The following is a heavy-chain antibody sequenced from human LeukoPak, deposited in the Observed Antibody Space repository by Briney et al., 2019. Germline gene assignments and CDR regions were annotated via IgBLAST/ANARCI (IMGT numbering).Heavy chain of an antibody. V-gene: IGHV3-21*04. CDR2: ISSSSSYI. CDR1: GFTFSSNS. J-gene: IGHJ4*02. Sequence: PGGSLRLSCAASGFTFSSNSMNWVRQAPGKGLEWVSSISSSSSYIYYADSVKGRFTISRDNAKNSLYLQMNSLRAEDTALYYCARAGLYNWNYEGTAYFDYWGQGTLVTVSS. CDR3: ARAGLYNWNYEGTAYFDY. D-gene: IGHD1-7*01.